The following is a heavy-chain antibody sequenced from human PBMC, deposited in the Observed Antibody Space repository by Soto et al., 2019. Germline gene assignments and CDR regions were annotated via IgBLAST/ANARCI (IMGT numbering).Heavy chain of an antibody. V-gene: IGHV1-18*01. CDR3: ARDTNWNYRAYNWFDP. D-gene: IGHD1-7*01. CDR2: ISAYNGNT. CDR1: GYTFTSYG. J-gene: IGHJ5*02. Sequence: WASVKVSCKASGYTFTSYGISWVRQAPGQGLEWMGWISAYNGNTNYAQKLQGRVTMTTDTSTSTAYMELRSLRSDDTAVYYCARDTNWNYRAYNWFDPWGQGTLVTVSS.